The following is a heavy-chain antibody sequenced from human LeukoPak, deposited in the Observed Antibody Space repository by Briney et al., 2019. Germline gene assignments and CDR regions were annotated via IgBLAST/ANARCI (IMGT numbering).Heavy chain of an antibody. CDR1: GGSISSSSYY. CDR3: ARHLVEMATITYFDY. Sequence: SHTLSLTCTVSGGSISSSSYYWGWIRQPPGKGLEWIGSIYYSGSTYYNPSLKSRVTISVDTSKNQFSLKLSSVTAADTAVYYCARHLVEMATITYFDYWGQGTLVTVSS. V-gene: IGHV4-39*01. J-gene: IGHJ4*02. CDR2: IYYSGST. D-gene: IGHD5-24*01.